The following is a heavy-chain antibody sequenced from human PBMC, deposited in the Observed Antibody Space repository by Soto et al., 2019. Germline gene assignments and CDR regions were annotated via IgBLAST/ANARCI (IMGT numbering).Heavy chain of an antibody. D-gene: IGHD4-17*01. CDR1: GFTFSSYD. J-gene: IGHJ3*02. CDR2: IGTAGDT. Sequence: GGSLRLSCAASGFTFSSYDMHWVRQATGKGLEWVSAIGTAGDTYYPGSVKGRFTISRENAKNSLYLQMNSLRAGDTAVYYCARALGYGDSVGAFDIWGQGTMVTVSS. V-gene: IGHV3-13*01. CDR3: ARALGYGDSVGAFDI.